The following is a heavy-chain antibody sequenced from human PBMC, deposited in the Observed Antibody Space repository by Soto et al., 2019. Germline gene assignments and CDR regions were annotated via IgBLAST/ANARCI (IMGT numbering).Heavy chain of an antibody. D-gene: IGHD2-2*01. CDR3: AKTTPPTPYCSSTSCYGYFDY. J-gene: IGHJ4*02. CDR2: ISGSGGST. CDR1: GFTFSSYA. V-gene: IGHV3-23*01. Sequence: EVQLLESGGGLVQPGGSLRLSCAASGFTFSSYAMSWVRQAPGKGLEWVSAISGSGGSTYYADSVKGRFTISRDNSKNTLYLQMNSLRAEYTAVYYCAKTTPPTPYCSSTSCYGYFDYWGQGTLVTVSS.